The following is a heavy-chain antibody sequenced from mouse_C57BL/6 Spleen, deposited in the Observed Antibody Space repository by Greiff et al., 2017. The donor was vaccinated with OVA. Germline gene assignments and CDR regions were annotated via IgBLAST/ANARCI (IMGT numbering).Heavy chain of an antibody. CDR3: ARSRVTTVGEGYFDY. Sequence: QVQLQQPGTELVKPGASVKLSCKASGYTFTSYWMHWVKQRPGQGLEWIGNINPSNGGTNYNEKFKSKATLTVDKSSSTAYMRLSSLTSEDSAVYYCARSRVTTVGEGYFDYWGQGTTLTVSS. D-gene: IGHD1-1*01. V-gene: IGHV1-53*01. J-gene: IGHJ2*01. CDR1: GYTFTSYW. CDR2: INPSNGGT.